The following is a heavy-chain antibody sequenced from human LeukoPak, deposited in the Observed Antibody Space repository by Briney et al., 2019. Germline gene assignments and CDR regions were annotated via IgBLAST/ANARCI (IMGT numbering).Heavy chain of an antibody. J-gene: IGHJ6*02. CDR2: ISYDGSNK. CDR3: AKDVRGRDYYYGMDV. CDR1: GFTFRTYW. V-gene: IGHV3-30*18. Sequence: GGSLRLSCVASGFTFRTYWMSWVRQAPGKGLEWVAVISYDGSNKYYADSVKGRFTISRDNSKNTLYLQMNSLRAEDTAVYYCAKDVRGRDYYYGMDVWGQGTTVTVSS. D-gene: IGHD3-10*02.